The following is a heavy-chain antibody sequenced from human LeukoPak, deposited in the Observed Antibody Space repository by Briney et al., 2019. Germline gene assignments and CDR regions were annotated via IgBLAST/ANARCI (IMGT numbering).Heavy chain of an antibody. J-gene: IGHJ4*02. D-gene: IGHD3-22*01. CDR1: RYTFTNYY. CDR3: ARGPYDSSGYYLYYFDY. Sequence: ASVKVSCKASRYTFTNYYMHWVRQAPGQGLEWMGIINPSGGSTSYAQKFQGRVTMTRDTSTSTVYMELSSLRSEDTAVYYCARGPYDSSGYYLYYFDYWGQGTLVTVSS. CDR2: INPSGGST. V-gene: IGHV1-46*01.